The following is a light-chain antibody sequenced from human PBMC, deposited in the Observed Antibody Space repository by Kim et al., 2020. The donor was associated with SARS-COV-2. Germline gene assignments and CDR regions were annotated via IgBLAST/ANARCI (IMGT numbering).Light chain of an antibody. Sequence: PGERATLSCRASQSVSSSYLAWYQQKPGQAPRLLIYGASSRATGIPDRFSGSGSGTDFTLTISRLEPEDFAVYYCQQYGSSQFTFGPGTKVDIK. J-gene: IGKJ3*01. CDR3: QQYGSSQFT. CDR2: GAS. V-gene: IGKV3-20*01. CDR1: QSVSSSY.